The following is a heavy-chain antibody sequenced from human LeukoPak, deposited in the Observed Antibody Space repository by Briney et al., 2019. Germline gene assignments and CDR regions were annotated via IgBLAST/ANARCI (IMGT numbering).Heavy chain of an antibody. CDR1: GYTFTSYD. J-gene: IGHJ6*03. D-gene: IGHD6-6*01. CDR3: ARVVAARRMRYNYYMDV. Sequence: ASVKVSCKASGYTFTSYDINWVRQATGQGLEWMGWMNPNSGNTGYAQKFQGRVTMTRNTSISTAYMELSSLRSEDTAVYYCARVVAARRMRYNYYMDVWAKGPRSPSP. V-gene: IGHV1-8*01. CDR2: MNPNSGNT.